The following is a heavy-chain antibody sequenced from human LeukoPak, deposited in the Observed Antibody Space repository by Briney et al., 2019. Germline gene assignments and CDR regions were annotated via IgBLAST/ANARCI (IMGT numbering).Heavy chain of an antibody. CDR1: GYTFTGYY. Sequence: ASVKVSCKASGYTFTGYYMHWVRQAPGQGLEWMGWINPNSGGTNYAQKFQGRVTMTRDTSISTAYMELSSLRSEDTAVYYCASAFWGYYNWFDPWGQGTLVAVSS. CDR3: ASAFWGYYNWFDP. V-gene: IGHV1-2*02. J-gene: IGHJ5*02. D-gene: IGHD3-16*01. CDR2: INPNSGGT.